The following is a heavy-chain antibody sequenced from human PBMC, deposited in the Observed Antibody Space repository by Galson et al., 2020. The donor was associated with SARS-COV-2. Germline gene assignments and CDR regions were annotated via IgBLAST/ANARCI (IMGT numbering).Heavy chain of an antibody. CDR2: ISYDVTAK. D-gene: IGHD3-3*01. CDR3: ARSHYDFWTGYPQDAFDM. CDR1: EFLFSTYS. Sequence: GGSLRLSCAASEFLFSTYSMHWVRQAPGKGLEWVAVISYDVTAKAYADSVKGRFTIFRDNSKNTLYLQMNSLRPEDTAVYYCARSHYDFWTGYPQDAFDMWGQGTMVTISS. V-gene: IGHV3-30*04. J-gene: IGHJ3*02.